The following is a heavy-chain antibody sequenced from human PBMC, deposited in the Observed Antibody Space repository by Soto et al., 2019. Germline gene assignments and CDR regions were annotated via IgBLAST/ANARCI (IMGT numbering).Heavy chain of an antibody. CDR2: IIPIFGTA. CDR3: ARDPVRSSTKYHYYGMDV. Sequence: QVQLVQSGAEVKKPGSSVKVSCKASGGTFSSYVISWVRQAPGHVLEWMGGIIPIFGTANYAQKFQGRVTITADESTSTAYMELSSLRSEDTAVYYCARDPVRSSTKYHYYGMDVWGQGTTVTVSS. D-gene: IGHD2-2*01. CDR1: GGTFSSYV. V-gene: IGHV1-69*01. J-gene: IGHJ6*02.